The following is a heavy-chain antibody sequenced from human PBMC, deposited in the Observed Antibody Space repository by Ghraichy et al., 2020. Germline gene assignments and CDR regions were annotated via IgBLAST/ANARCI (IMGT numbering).Heavy chain of an antibody. CDR1: GFTFSNYG. Sequence: GGSLRLSCAASGFTFSNYGIHWVRQAPGKGLEWVAVIWYDGNRKYYADSVQGRVTISRDNSKNTVYLQMNSLRAEDTAVYYCAKDDDTSSHYSLLGFWGQGTLVTVSS. CDR3: AKDDDTSSHYSLLGF. D-gene: IGHD3-22*01. CDR2: IWYDGNRK. J-gene: IGHJ4*02. V-gene: IGHV3-33*06.